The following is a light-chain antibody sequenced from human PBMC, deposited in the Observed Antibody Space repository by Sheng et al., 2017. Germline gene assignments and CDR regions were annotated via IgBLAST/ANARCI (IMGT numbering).Light chain of an antibody. CDR2: GKN. V-gene: IGLV3-19*01. CDR3: NSRDSSGNVV. J-gene: IGLJ2*01. Sequence: SELTQDPAVSVALGQTVRITCQGDSLRSYYASWYQQKPGQAPVLVIYGKNNRPSGIPDRFSGSSSGNTASLTITGAQAEDEADYYCNSRDSSGNVVFGGGTKLTVL. CDR1: SLRSYY.